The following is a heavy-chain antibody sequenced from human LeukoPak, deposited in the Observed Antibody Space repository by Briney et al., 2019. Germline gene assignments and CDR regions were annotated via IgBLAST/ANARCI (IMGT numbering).Heavy chain of an antibody. J-gene: IGHJ5*02. CDR1: GFTFSSYA. CDR2: ISGSGGST. D-gene: IGHD2-15*01. CDR3: ARDVGRFCTRGSCFSDA. Sequence: GSLRLSCAASGFTFSSYAMSWVRQAPGKGLEWVSAISGSGGSTYYADSVKGRLTTSRDNAKNSSFLEMSSLGVEDTAVYYCARDVGRFCTRGSCFSDAWGQGTLVTVSS. V-gene: IGHV3-23*01.